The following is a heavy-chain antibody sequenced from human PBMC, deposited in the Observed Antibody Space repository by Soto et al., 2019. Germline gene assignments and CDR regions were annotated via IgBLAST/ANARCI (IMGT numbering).Heavy chain of an antibody. J-gene: IGHJ1*01. CDR3: SSYRGSA. V-gene: IGHV3-15*07. CDR1: GFIFTTAT. CDR2: IYSKGDGGTT. D-gene: IGHD5-12*01. Sequence: GGSLRVSCAASGFIFTTATMTWVRQAPGKGLEWVGRIYSKGDGGTTHYAAPVKGRFLISRDDSENTPYLQMNSLKFEDTALYYSSSYRGSAWGQRTLVTVSS.